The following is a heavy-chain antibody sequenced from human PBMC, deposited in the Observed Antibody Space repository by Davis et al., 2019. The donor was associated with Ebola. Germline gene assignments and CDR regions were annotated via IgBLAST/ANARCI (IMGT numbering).Heavy chain of an antibody. CDR1: GYTFTDSY. Sequence: ASVKVPCKASGYTFTDSYIHWVRQAPGQGLEWMGWINPNSGDTNFPQKFQGWVTMTRDTSIGTAYMELSSLKSDDTAVFYCARAWDSDFWNAYSHFDHWGQGTLVTVSS. V-gene: IGHV1-2*04. CDR2: INPNSGDT. D-gene: IGHD3-3*01. CDR3: ARAWDSDFWNAYSHFDH. J-gene: IGHJ4*02.